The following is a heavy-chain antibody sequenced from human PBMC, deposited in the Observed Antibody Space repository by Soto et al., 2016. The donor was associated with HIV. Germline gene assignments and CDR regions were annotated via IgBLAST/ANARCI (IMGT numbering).Heavy chain of an antibody. J-gene: IGHJ4*02. CDR1: GFTFSSYA. V-gene: IGHV3-30*04. D-gene: IGHD2-21*02. CDR3: AGSRAYCGGDCYSLDY. Sequence: VQLVESGGGVVQPGRSLRLSCAASGFTFSSYAMHWVRQAPGKGLEWVAVISYDGSNKYYADSVKGRFTISRDNSKNTLYLQMNSLRAEDTAVYYCAGSRAYCGGDCYSLDYWGQGTLVTVSS. CDR2: ISYDGSNK.